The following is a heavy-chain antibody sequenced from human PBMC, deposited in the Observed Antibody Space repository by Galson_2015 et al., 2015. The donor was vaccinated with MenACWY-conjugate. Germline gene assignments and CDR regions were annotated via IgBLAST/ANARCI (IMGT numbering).Heavy chain of an antibody. CDR3: ASQASGWFIPFGY. Sequence: SLRLSCAASGFTFGSYAMNWVRQAPGKGLEWVSYISSSSSNIYYADSVKGRFTISRDNAKNSLYLQMNSLRAEDTAVYYCASQASGWFIPFGYWGQGTLVTVSS. CDR2: ISSSSSNI. V-gene: IGHV3-48*04. D-gene: IGHD6-19*01. CDR1: GFTFGSYA. J-gene: IGHJ4*02.